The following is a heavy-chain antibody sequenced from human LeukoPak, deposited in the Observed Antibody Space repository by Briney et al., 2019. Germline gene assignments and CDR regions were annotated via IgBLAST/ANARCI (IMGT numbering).Heavy chain of an antibody. Sequence: PGGSLRPSCAASGFTSSNYWMTWVRQAPGKGLEWVANIKPDGSEKSYVDSVRGRFTISRDNAQNSLYLQMNSLRAEDTAVYYCARWCGGSGSWVVDVWGQGTTVTVSS. J-gene: IGHJ6*02. CDR3: ARWCGGSGSWVVDV. CDR1: GFTSSNYW. D-gene: IGHD3-10*01. CDR2: IKPDGSEK. V-gene: IGHV3-7*04.